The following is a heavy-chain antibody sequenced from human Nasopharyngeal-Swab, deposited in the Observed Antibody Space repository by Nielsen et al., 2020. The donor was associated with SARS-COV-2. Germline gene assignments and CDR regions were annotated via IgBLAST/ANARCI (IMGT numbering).Heavy chain of an antibody. D-gene: IGHD3-10*01. V-gene: IGHV3-15*01. J-gene: IGHJ6*03. CDR3: TSSMGSNYYYYYMDV. CDR1: GFTFSNAW. CDR2: IKSKTDGGTT. Sequence: GGSLRPSCAASGFTFSNAWMSWVRQAPGKGLEWVGRIKSKTDGGTTDYAAPVKGRFTISRDDSKNTLYLQMNSLKTEDTAVYYCTSSMGSNYYYYYMDVWGKRTTVTVSS.